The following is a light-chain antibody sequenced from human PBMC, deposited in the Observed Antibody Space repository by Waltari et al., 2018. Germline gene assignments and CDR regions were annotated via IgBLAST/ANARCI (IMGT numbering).Light chain of an antibody. CDR3: QQFGGSPMYT. Sequence: EVVLTQSPATLSVSPGGGATLSCRASRSVHNTFLAWYQHKPGQAPRLLIYSTATRATGVPDRFTGSGSGTDFTLTITSVEPGDSAVYYCQQFGGSPMYTCGQGTTLGI. J-gene: IGKJ2*01. V-gene: IGKV3-20*01. CDR1: RSVHNTF. CDR2: STA.